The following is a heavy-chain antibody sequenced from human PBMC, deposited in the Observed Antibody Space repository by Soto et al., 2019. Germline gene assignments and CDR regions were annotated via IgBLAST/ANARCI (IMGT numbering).Heavy chain of an antibody. CDR2: TASRAESYTT. Sequence: GGSLRLSCAASGFTFSDHFMDWVRQAPGKGLEWVGRTASRAESYTTGYAASVKGRFTISRDDSKNSLYLQMNSLKTEDTAVYYCGRVYCTGSSCPRAHYGLDVWGQGTTVTVSS. D-gene: IGHD2-2*01. V-gene: IGHV3-72*01. CDR1: GFTFSDHF. CDR3: GRVYCTGSSCPRAHYGLDV. J-gene: IGHJ6*02.